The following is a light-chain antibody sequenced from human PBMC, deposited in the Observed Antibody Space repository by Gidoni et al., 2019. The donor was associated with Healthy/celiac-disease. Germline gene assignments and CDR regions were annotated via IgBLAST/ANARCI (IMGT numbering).Light chain of an antibody. CDR2: SAS. CDR3: QQYYSTPLT. V-gene: IGKV4-1*01. CDR1: QSVLYSSNNKNY. Sequence: DIVMPHYPDSLALSLGERATINCKSSQSVLYSSNNKNYLAWYQQKPGPPPNLLIYSASTRESGVPDRFSGSGSGTDFTLTISSLQAEDVAVYYCQQYYSTPLTFGGGTKVEIK. J-gene: IGKJ4*01.